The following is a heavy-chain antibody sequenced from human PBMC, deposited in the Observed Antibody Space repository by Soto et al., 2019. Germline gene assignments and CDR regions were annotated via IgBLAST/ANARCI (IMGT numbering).Heavy chain of an antibody. V-gene: IGHV4-39*01. D-gene: IGHD3-22*01. CDR3: ARYWGDYYDSSVAPYGMDV. Sequence: SETLSLTCTVSGGSISSSSYYWGWIRQPPGKGLEWIGSIYYSGSTYYNPSLKSRVTISVDTSKNQFSLKLSSVTAADTAVYYCARYWGDYYDSSVAPYGMDVWGQGTTVTVSS. CDR2: IYYSGST. CDR1: GGSISSSSYY. J-gene: IGHJ6*02.